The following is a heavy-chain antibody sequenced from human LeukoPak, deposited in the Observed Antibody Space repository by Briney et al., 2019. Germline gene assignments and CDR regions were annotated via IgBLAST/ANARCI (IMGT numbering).Heavy chain of an antibody. CDR2: IIPVFGSS. V-gene: IGHV1-69*06. D-gene: IGHD1-26*01. CDR3: AKQGGARQDYYMDV. CDR1: GGSFNSYA. Sequence: SVKVSCKASGGSFNSYAITWGRQAPGQGLEWMGRIIPVFGSSNYAQKFQDRVTLTADIASNTAYMELNSLTSEDTAVYFCAKQGGARQDYYMDVWGNGTTVIVSS. J-gene: IGHJ6*03.